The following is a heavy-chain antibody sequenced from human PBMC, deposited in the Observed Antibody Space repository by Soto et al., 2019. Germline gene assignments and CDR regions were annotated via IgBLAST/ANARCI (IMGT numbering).Heavy chain of an antibody. Sequence: QLQLVQSGSEVKKPGASVKVSCKTSGFTFTNYGFTWVRQAPGKGLEWMGWSSALNGFTNYAQDFQGRVTLTTDSSTNTAYMELRGLRSDDTAFYYCAATTSIAIGLRDWGQVTLVSVAS. CDR1: GFTFTNYG. V-gene: IGHV1-18*01. D-gene: IGHD6-6*01. CDR2: SSALNGFT. J-gene: IGHJ4*02. CDR3: AATTSIAIGLRD.